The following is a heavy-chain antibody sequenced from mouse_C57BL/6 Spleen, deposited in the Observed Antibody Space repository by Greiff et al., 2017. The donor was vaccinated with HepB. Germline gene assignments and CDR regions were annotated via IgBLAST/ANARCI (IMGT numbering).Heavy chain of an antibody. J-gene: IGHJ4*01. CDR3: VRHEDYGPMDY. D-gene: IGHD2-4*01. CDR2: IRSKSNNYAT. V-gene: IGHV10-1*01. CDR1: GFSFNTYA. Sequence: EVQWVESGGGLVQPKGSLKLSCAASGFSFNTYAMNWVRQAPGKGLEWVARIRSKSNNYATYYADSVKDRFTISRDDSESMLYLQMNNLKTEDTAMYYCVRHEDYGPMDYWGQGTSVTVSS.